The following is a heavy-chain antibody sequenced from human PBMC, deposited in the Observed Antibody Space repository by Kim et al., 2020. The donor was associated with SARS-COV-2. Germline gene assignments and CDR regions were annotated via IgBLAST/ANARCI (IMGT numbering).Heavy chain of an antibody. CDR3: ARGRGYDFGGIGRGYYFDY. D-gene: IGHD5-12*01. Sequence: GGSLRLSCAASGFTFSSYSMNWVRQAPGKGLEWVSSISSSSSYIYYADSVKGRFTISRDNAKNSLYLQMNSLRAEDTAVYYCARGRGYDFGGIGRGYYFDYWGQGTLVTVSS. J-gene: IGHJ4*02. V-gene: IGHV3-21*01. CDR2: ISSSSSYI. CDR1: GFTFSSYS.